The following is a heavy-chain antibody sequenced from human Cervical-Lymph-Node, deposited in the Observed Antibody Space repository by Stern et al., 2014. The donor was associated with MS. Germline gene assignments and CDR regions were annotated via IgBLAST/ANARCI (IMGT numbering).Heavy chain of an antibody. Sequence: DQLVESGAEVKKPGSSVTVSCKSSGGISWGRQAPGHGLAWMGGVIPFVGTSNYAKKIQDRDTITADTSTTLTNWNLRQLTSADTAVYYCARGSGDNWFGPWGQGTLVTVSS. CDR3: ARGSGDNWFGP. CDR1: GG. J-gene: IGHJ5*02. V-gene: IGHV1-69*06. D-gene: IGHD3-10*01. CDR2: VIPFVGTS.